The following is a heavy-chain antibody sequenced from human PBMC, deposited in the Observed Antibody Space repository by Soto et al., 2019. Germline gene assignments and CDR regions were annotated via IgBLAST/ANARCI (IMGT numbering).Heavy chain of an antibody. CDR2: IDPSGRT. J-gene: IGHJ4*02. CDR1: GGSFSGNY. V-gene: IGHV4-34*01. CDR3: AIQELAVADHMVLDY. Sequence: PSETLSLTCGVYGGSFSGNYWSWIRQPPGEGLEWIGEIDPSGRTNYSPSLKSRATISADTSKNQFSLKLSSVIAADTAVYYCAIQELAVADHMVLDYWGQGTLVTVSS. D-gene: IGHD6-19*01.